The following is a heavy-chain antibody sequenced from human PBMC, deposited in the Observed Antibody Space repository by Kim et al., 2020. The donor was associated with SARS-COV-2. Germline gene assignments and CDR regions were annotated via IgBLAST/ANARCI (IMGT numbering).Heavy chain of an antibody. Sequence: SVKVSCKASGGTFSSYAISWVRQAPGQGLEWMGGIIPIFGTANYAQKFQGRVTITADESTSTAYMELSSLRSEDTAVYYCASPRSDSSGYPAFDYWGQGTLVTVSS. D-gene: IGHD3-22*01. CDR2: IIPIFGTA. J-gene: IGHJ4*02. CDR3: ASPRSDSSGYPAFDY. V-gene: IGHV1-69*13. CDR1: GGTFSSYA.